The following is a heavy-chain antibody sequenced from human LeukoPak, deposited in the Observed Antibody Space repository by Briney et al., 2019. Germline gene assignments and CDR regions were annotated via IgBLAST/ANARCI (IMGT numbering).Heavy chain of an antibody. CDR1: GFTFSSYG. V-gene: IGHV3-30*18. CDR3: AKDGEDDIVVVPAAMYYYFDY. Sequence: GGSLRLSCAASGFTFSSYGMHWVRQAPGKGLEWVAVISYDGSNKYYADSVKGRFTISRDNSKNTLYLQMNSLRAEDTAVYYCAKDGEDDIVVVPAAMYYYFDYWGQGTLVTVSS. J-gene: IGHJ4*02. D-gene: IGHD2-2*01. CDR2: ISYDGSNK.